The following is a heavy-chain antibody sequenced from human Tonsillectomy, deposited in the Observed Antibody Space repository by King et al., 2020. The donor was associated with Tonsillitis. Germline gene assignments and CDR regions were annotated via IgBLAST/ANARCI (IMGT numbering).Heavy chain of an antibody. CDR1: GGSISSYY. CDR2: IYYSGST. CDR3: AGDPGYDILTGYSPYWYFDL. D-gene: IGHD3-9*01. J-gene: IGHJ2*01. V-gene: IGHV4-59*01. Sequence: VQLQESGPGLVKPSETLSLTCTVSGGSISSYYWSWIRQPPGKGLEWIGYIYYSGSTNCNPSLKSRVTIAVDTSKNEFSLKLSTVTAADTAVYYCAGDPGYDILTGYSPYWYFDLWGRGTLVTVSS.